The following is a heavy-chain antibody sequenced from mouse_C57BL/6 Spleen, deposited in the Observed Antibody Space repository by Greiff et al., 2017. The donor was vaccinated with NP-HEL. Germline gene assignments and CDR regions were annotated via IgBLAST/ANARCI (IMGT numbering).Heavy chain of an antibody. D-gene: IGHD2-1*01. CDR1: GYSITSGYY. CDR2: ISYDGSN. Sequence: EVKLQESGPGLVKPSQSLSLTCSVTGYSITSGYYWNWIRQFPGNKLEWMGYISYDGSNNYNPSLKNRISITRDTSKNQFFLKLNSVTTEDTATYYCARDLLLNWGQGTLVTVSA. V-gene: IGHV3-6*01. CDR3: ARDLLLN. J-gene: IGHJ3*01.